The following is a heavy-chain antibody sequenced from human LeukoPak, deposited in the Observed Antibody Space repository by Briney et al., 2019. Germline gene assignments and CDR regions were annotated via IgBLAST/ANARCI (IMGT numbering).Heavy chain of an antibody. CDR1: GGTFSSYA. CDR3: ARDISSMGIAAAPPFDP. CDR2: IIPILGIA. J-gene: IGHJ5*02. V-gene: IGHV1-69*04. D-gene: IGHD6-13*01. Sequence: GASVKVSCKASGGTFSSYAISWVRQAPGQGLEWMGRIIPILGIANYAQKFQGRVTITADKSTSTAYMELSSLRSEDTAVYYCARDISSMGIAAAPPFDPWGQGTLVTVSS.